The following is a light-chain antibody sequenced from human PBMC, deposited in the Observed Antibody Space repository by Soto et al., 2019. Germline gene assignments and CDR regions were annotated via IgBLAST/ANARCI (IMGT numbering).Light chain of an antibody. CDR2: DAS. V-gene: IGKV3-11*01. Sequence: ETVLTQSPATLSLSPGERATLSCRASQSVNNYLAWYQQKPGQAPRLLISDASNRATGIPARFSGSGSGTDFTLTISSLEPEDFAVYYCQQRTNWPPTFGQGTKVEIK. CDR1: QSVNNY. CDR3: QQRTNWPPT. J-gene: IGKJ1*01.